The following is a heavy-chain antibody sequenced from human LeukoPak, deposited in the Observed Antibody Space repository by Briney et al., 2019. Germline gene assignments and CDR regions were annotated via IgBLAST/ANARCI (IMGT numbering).Heavy chain of an antibody. CDR2: ISGSGGTT. CDR3: AKSKRFGELLPGNPDY. V-gene: IGHV3-23*01. CDR1: GFTFSSYA. Sequence: GGSLRLSCAASGFTFSSYAMSWVRQAPGKGLEWVSSISGSGGTTYYTDSVKGRFTISRDNSKNTLYLQMSSLRAEDTALYYCAKSKRFGELLPGNPDYWGQGTLVTVSS. J-gene: IGHJ4*02. D-gene: IGHD3-10*01.